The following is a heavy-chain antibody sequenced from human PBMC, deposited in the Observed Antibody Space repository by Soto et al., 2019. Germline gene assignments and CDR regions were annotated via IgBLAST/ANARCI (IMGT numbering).Heavy chain of an antibody. CDR2: IYYSGST. Sequence: SETLSLTCTVSGGSISSGGYYWSWIRQHPGKGLEWIGYIYYSGSTYYNPSLKSRVTISVDTSKNQFSLKLSSVTAADTAVYYCARVPRGQNDGLGSILVYFDYWGQGTLVTVSS. J-gene: IGHJ4*02. D-gene: IGHD1-1*01. V-gene: IGHV4-31*03. CDR3: ARVPRGQNDGLGSILVYFDY. CDR1: GGSISSGGYY.